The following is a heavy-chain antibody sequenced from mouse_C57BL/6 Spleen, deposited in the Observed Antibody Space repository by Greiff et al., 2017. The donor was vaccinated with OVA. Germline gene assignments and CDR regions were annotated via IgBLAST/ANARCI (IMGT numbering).Heavy chain of an antibody. D-gene: IGHD3-2*02. CDR3: ARSQALYYAMDY. CDR2: IYPGSGNT. J-gene: IGHJ4*01. CDR1: GYTFTDYY. V-gene: IGHV1-76*01. Sequence: VQVVESGAELVRPGASVKLSCKASGYTFTDYYINWVKQRPGQGLEWIARIYPGSGNTYYNEKFKGKATLTAEKSSSTAYMQLSSLTSEDSAVYFCARSQALYYAMDYWGQGTSVTVSS.